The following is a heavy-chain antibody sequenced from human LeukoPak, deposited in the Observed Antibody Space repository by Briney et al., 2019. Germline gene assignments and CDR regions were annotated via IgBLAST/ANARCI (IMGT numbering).Heavy chain of an antibody. Sequence: GGSLRLSCAASGFTFGSYGMHWVRQPPGKGLEWVSSIFPSGGEIHYADSVRGRFTISRDNSKSTLSLQMNSLRADDTAIYYCATYRQVLLPFESWGQGTLVTVSS. CDR2: IFPSGGEI. D-gene: IGHD2-8*02. V-gene: IGHV3-23*01. J-gene: IGHJ4*02. CDR1: GFTFGSYG. CDR3: ATYRQVLLPFES.